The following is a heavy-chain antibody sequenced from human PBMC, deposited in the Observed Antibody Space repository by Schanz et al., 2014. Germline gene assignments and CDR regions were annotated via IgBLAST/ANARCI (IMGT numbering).Heavy chain of an antibody. CDR1: GFTFRGYA. V-gene: IGHV3-23*01. J-gene: IGHJ4*02. CDR2: ISGGGGTT. D-gene: IGHD3-22*01. CDR3: AKDRSWDYDSSGYFDY. Sequence: EVHLLESGGGLVPPGGSLRLSCAASGFTFRGYAMSWVRQAPGKGLEWVSAISGGGGTTYYADSVKGRFTISRDNSKNTLYLQMNSLRAEDTAVYYCAKDRSWDYDSSGYFDYWGQGTLVTVSS.